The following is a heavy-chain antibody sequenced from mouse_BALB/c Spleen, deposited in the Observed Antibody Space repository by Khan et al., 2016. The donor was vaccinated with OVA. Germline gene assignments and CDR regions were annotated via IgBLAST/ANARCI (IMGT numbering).Heavy chain of an antibody. CDR2: IYWDDEK. CDR1: GFSLTTSGMG. D-gene: IGHD2-4*01. J-gene: IGHJ3*01. V-gene: IGHV8-12*01. CDR3: VRNLYDYDPWFAY. Sequence: QVTLKESGPGILQPSQTLSLTCSFSGFSLTTSGMGVTWFRQPSGKGLEWLAHIYWDDEKRYNPSLKSRLTISKDTSRNQVFLKSTSVDTAETATYCCVRNLYDYDPWFAYWGQGTLVTVSA.